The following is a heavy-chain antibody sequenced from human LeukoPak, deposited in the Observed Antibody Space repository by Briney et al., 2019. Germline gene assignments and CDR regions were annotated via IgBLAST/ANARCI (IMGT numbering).Heavy chain of an antibody. CDR1: GYTFTSYD. CDR2: MYPNSGNT. D-gene: IGHD6-19*01. J-gene: IGHJ4*02. V-gene: IGHV1-8*03. CDR3: ARASLGGWTHN. Sequence: ASVKVSCKASGYTFTSYDINWVRQATGQGLEWMGWMYPNSGNTGYAQKFQGRVTITRNTSISTAYMELSSPRSEDTAVYYCARASLGGWTHNWGQGTLVTVSS.